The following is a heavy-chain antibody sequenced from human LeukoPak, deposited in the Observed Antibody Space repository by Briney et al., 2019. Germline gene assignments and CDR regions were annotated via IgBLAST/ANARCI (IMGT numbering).Heavy chain of an antibody. CDR1: GGSISSYY. Sequence: SETLSLTCTVSGGSISSYYWSWIRQPPGKGLEWIGYIYHSGSTYYNPSLKSRVTISVDRSKNQFSLKLSSVTAADTAVYYCARGPYSSSWYTFDYWGQGTLVTVSS. V-gene: IGHV4-59*12. CDR3: ARGPYSSSWYTFDY. J-gene: IGHJ4*02. D-gene: IGHD6-13*01. CDR2: IYHSGST.